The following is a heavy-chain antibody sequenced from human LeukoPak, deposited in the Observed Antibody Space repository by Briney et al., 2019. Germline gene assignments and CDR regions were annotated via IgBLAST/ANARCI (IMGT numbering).Heavy chain of an antibody. Sequence: GGSLRLSCAASGFTFSSYGMNWVRQAPGKGLEWVSTISGGGSSTYYADSVKGRFAISRDNSKNTLYLQMNSLRAEDTAVYYCAKSRGYSYDDPFDYWGQGTLVTVSS. D-gene: IGHD5-18*01. J-gene: IGHJ4*02. CDR2: ISGGGSST. CDR1: GFTFSSYG. CDR3: AKSRGYSYDDPFDY. V-gene: IGHV3-23*01.